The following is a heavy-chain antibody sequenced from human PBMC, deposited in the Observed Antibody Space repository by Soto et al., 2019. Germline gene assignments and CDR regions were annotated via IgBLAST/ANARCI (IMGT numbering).Heavy chain of an antibody. V-gene: IGHV4-30-2*01. CDR2: IYHSWST. J-gene: IGHJ5*02. CDR1: VGSISSGGYS. CDR3: ARANYDPAYNWFDP. D-gene: IGHD3-3*01. Sequence: SETLSLTCAVSVGSISSGGYSLSWIRQPPGKGLEWIGYIYHSWSTHYNPSLKSRVTISVDRSKNQLSLKLSSVTAADTAVYYCARANYDPAYNWFDPWGQGTLVTVSS.